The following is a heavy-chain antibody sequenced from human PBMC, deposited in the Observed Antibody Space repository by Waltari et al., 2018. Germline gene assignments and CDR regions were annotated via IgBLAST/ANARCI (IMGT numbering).Heavy chain of an antibody. J-gene: IGHJ4*02. Sequence: QVQLAQSGAEVKKPGSSVKVSCTTSGGTFSNYAITWVRQVPGQGLEWMGGIVPTLWVENYAHKVHGGVTVSADESTSTVYLELRGLRSDETAVYYCARARHDYSNYRNYFDSWGQGTLVTVSS. D-gene: IGHD4-4*01. CDR2: IVPTLWVE. CDR1: GGTFSNYA. V-gene: IGHV1-69*10. CDR3: ARARHDYSNYRNYFDS.